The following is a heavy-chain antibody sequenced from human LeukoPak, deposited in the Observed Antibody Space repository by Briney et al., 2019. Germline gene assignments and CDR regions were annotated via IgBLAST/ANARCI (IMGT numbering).Heavy chain of an antibody. CDR1: GGSISSSSYY. D-gene: IGHD2-15*01. CDR2: IYASGST. Sequence: KTSETLSLTCTVSGGSISSSSYYWSWIRQPAGKGLEWIGRIYASGSTNYNPSLRSRITMSVDTSKNQFSLKLRSVTAADTAVYYCARGAVETATYYFDYWGQGTLVTVSS. V-gene: IGHV4-61*02. CDR3: ARGAVETATYYFDY. J-gene: IGHJ4*02.